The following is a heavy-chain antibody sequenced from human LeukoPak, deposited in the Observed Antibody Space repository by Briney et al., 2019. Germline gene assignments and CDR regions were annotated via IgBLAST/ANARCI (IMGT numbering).Heavy chain of an antibody. CDR1: GYTFTSYY. CDR2: IRPSGGGA. J-gene: IGHJ4*02. D-gene: IGHD3-16*02. CDR3: AREPPESFRFDY. V-gene: IGHV1-46*01. Sequence: GASVKISCKASGYTFTSYYIHWVRQAPGQGLEWMGIIRPSGGGASYPQNFQGRVTMTMDMSASTVHMELSSLTSEDTAMYYCAREPPESFRFDYWGQGAPVTVSS.